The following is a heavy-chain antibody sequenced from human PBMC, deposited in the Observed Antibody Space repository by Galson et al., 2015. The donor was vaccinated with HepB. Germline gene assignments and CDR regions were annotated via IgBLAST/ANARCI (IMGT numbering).Heavy chain of an antibody. CDR2: IYYSGST. D-gene: IGHD3-16*01. CDR1: GGSISSSSYY. CDR3: ARDEADYTRSGGYYYYGMDV. Sequence: ETLSLTCTVSGGSISSSSYYWGWIRQPPGKGLEWIGSIYYSGSTYYNPSLKSRVTISVDTSKNQFSLKLSSVTAADTAVYYCARDEADYTRSGGYYYYGMDVWGQGTTVTVSS. J-gene: IGHJ6*02. V-gene: IGHV4-39*07.